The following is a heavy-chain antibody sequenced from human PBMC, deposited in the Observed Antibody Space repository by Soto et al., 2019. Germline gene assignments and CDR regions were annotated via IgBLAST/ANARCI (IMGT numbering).Heavy chain of an antibody. J-gene: IGHJ5*02. Sequence: SETLSLTCAVYGGSFSGYYWSWIRQPPGKGLEWIGEINHSGSTNYNPSLKSRVTISVDTSKNQFSLKLSSVTAADTAVYYCARGRVVVAATLPNWFDPWGQGTLVTVSS. CDR2: INHSGST. V-gene: IGHV4-34*01. D-gene: IGHD2-15*01. CDR1: GGSFSGYY. CDR3: ARGRVVVAATLPNWFDP.